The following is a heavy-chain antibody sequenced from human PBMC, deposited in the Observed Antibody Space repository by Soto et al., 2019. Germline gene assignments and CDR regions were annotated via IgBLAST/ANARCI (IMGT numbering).Heavy chain of an antibody. Sequence: SETLSLTCTVSGDSITSNSYFWAWIRQPPGKGLEWIGSIYYSGSTYYNPSLKSRVTISVDRSKNQFSLKLSSVTAADTAVCYCARGQVVAAQHWGRGTLVTVSS. CDR1: GDSITSNSYF. V-gene: IGHV4-39*07. CDR2: IYYSGST. J-gene: IGHJ4*02. CDR3: ARGQVVAAQH. D-gene: IGHD2-15*01.